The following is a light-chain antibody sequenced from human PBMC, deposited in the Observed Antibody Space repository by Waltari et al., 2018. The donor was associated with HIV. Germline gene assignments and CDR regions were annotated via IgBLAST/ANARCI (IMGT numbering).Light chain of an antibody. CDR1: QSVDSRY. CDR3: QLYGGSTRYT. CDR2: GAS. Sequence: EIVLTPSPGTLSLSPGERATLSCRATQSVDSRYLAWYHQKPGQAPRIIIPGASSRAIDIPDRFGGSGSGTDFTLTVSRLEPEDSAVYYWQLYGGSTRYTFGQGTKLEIK. J-gene: IGKJ2*01. V-gene: IGKV3-20*01.